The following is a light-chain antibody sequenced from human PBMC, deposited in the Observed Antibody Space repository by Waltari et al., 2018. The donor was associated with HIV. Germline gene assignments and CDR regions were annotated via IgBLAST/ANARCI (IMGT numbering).Light chain of an antibody. Sequence: SYELTQAPSVSVSPGPTAKMTCSGDALSRHFVFWYQQTSGQAPRIMIFKDPERPSGIPARVSASTSGSTSTLTISGVQAEDEADYYCQSGHNSDSIFGGGTKLTVL. CDR1: ALSRHF. V-gene: IGLV3-25*03. CDR2: KDP. CDR3: QSGHNSDSI. J-gene: IGLJ2*01.